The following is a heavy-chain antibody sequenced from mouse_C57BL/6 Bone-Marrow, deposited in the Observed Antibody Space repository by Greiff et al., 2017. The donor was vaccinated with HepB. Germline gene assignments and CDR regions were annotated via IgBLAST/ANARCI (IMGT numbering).Heavy chain of an antibody. Sequence: LVESGAELARPGASVKMSCKASGYTFTSYTMHWVKQRPGQGLEWIGYINPSSGYTKYNQKFKDKATLTADKSSSTAYMQLSSLTSEDSAVYYCAKLPGTGFAYWGQGTLVTVSA. J-gene: IGHJ3*01. D-gene: IGHD3-3*01. CDR1: GYTFTSYT. CDR3: AKLPGTGFAY. V-gene: IGHV1-4*01. CDR2: INPSSGYT.